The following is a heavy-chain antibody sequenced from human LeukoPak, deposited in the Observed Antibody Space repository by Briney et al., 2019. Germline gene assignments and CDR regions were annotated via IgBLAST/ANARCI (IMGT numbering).Heavy chain of an antibody. CDR3: ANENPQNDY. V-gene: IGHV3-23*01. Sequence: PGGSLSLFCAASGFPFRSYAMSGVRQAPAKGLEWVSAICGSGGSTYYAGSVKGRFTISRDNSNNTLYLQMNSLRGEDTAVYYCANENPQNDYWGQGTLVTVSS. CDR1: GFPFRSYA. CDR2: ICGSGGST. J-gene: IGHJ4*02.